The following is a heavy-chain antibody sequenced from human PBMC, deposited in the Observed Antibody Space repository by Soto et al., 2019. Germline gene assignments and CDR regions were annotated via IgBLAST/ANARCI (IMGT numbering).Heavy chain of an antibody. Sequence: ASVKVSCKASGYTFTSYDINWARQATGQGLEWMGWMNPNSGNTGYAQKFQGRVTMTRNTSISTAYMELSSLRSEDTAVYYCARVGVGYCSGGSCLRYYYYYMDVWGKGTTVTVSS. CDR3: ARVGVGYCSGGSCLRYYYYYMDV. V-gene: IGHV1-8*01. CDR1: GYTFTSYD. J-gene: IGHJ6*03. D-gene: IGHD2-15*01. CDR2: MNPNSGNT.